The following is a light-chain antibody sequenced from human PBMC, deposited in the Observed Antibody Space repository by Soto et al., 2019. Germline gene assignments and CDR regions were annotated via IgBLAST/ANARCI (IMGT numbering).Light chain of an antibody. Sequence: IQLTQSPSSLSASVGDRVSISCRASQGNNTFVAWYQQKSRKAPKLLIYGASTLQSGVPSRFSGSGSGTEFTLTISGLQPEDFATYYCQQLTARRFSFGQGTKLDIK. CDR1: QGNNTF. CDR2: GAS. CDR3: QQLTARRFS. V-gene: IGKV1-9*01. J-gene: IGKJ2*01.